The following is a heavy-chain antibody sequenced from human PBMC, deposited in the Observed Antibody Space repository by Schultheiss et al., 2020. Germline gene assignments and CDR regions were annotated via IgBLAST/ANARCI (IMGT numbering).Heavy chain of an antibody. CDR1: GYSFTSYW. CDR2: IYPGDSDT. D-gene: IGHD5-24*01. V-gene: IGHV5-51*01. J-gene: IGHJ5*02. CDR3: ARKMATITENWFDP. Sequence: GGSLRLSCKGSGYSFTSYWIGWVRQMPGKGLEWMGIIYPGDSDTRYSPSFQGQVTISADKSINTAYLQWSSLKASDTAMYYCARKMATITENWFDPWGQGNLGTVSS.